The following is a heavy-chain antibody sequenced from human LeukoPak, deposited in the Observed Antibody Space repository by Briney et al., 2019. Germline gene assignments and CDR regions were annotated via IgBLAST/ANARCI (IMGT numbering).Heavy chain of an antibody. CDR2: IWYDGSNK. J-gene: IGHJ5*02. CDR3: ARGRRYCSSTSCYFWFDP. V-gene: IGHV3-33*01. D-gene: IGHD2-2*01. CDR1: GFTFSSYG. Sequence: GGSLRLSCAASGFTFSSYGMHWVRQAPGKGLGWVAVIWYDGSNKYYADSVKGRFTISRDNSKNTLYLQMNSLRAEDTAVYYCARGRRYCSSTSCYFWFDPWGQGTLVTVSS.